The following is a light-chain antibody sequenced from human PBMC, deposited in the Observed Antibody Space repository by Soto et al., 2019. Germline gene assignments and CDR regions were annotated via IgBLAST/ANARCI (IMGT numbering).Light chain of an antibody. J-gene: IGKJ4*01. CDR1: QSVSSSY. CDR2: GAS. V-gene: IGKV3-20*01. CDR3: QRYGSSPLT. Sequence: EIILTQSPVTLSVSPGERATLSCRASQSVSSSYLAWYHQKPGQAPRLLIYGASSRATGIPARFSGSGSGTDFTLTISRLEPEDFAVYYCQRYGSSPLTFGGGTKVDI.